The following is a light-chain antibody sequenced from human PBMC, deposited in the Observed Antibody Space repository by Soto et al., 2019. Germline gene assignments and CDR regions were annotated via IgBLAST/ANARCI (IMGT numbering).Light chain of an antibody. Sequence: QAVVTQPPSASGTPGQRVTISCSGSSSNIGSNTVSWYQQLPGTAPKLLIYSNTQRPSGVPDRFSGSKSGTSASLAISGFQSEDEADYYCAAWDDSLDGYVFGTGTKLTVL. CDR3: AAWDDSLDGYV. J-gene: IGLJ1*01. V-gene: IGLV1-44*01. CDR1: SSNIGSNT. CDR2: SNT.